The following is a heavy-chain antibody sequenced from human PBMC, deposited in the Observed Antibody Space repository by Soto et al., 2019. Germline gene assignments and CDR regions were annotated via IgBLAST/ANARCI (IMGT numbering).Heavy chain of an antibody. CDR2: ISYDGSNK. CDR3: AIGGRGDAFDI. Sequence: PGGSLRLSCAASGFTFISYAMHWVLQAPGKGLEWVAVISYDGSNKYYADSVKGRFTISRDNSKNTLYLQMNSLRAEDTAVYYCAIGGRGDAFDIWGQGTMVTVAS. D-gene: IGHD1-26*01. J-gene: IGHJ3*02. V-gene: IGHV3-30-3*01. CDR1: GFTFISYA.